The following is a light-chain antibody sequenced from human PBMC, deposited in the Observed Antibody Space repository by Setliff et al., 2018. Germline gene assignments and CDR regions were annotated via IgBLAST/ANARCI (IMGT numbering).Light chain of an antibody. CDR3: SSYTTSSALYV. CDR1: SSDIGNFNF. Sequence: QSALTQPASVSGSPRQSITISCTGTSSDIGNFNFVPWYQQHPGKAPKLIIYEVNIRPSGVSDRFSGSKSGNTASLTISGLQAEDEADYFCSSYTTSSALYVFGTGTKVTVL. J-gene: IGLJ1*01. V-gene: IGLV2-14*01. CDR2: EVN.